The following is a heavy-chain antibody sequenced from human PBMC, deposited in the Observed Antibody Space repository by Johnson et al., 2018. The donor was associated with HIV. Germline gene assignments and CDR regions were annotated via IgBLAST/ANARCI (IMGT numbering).Heavy chain of an antibody. J-gene: IGHJ3*02. V-gene: IGHV3-23*04. Sequence: VQLVESGGGLVQPGGSLRLSCAASGFTFSSYAMSWVRQAPGKGLEWVSAISGSGGSTYYADSVKGRFPIPRATAKNSLYLQMNSLRAEDTAFYYCARSVGYYDSSGYYYVDAFDIWGQGTMVTVSS. CDR1: GFTFSSYA. CDR2: ISGSGGST. D-gene: IGHD3-22*01. CDR3: ARSVGYYDSSGYYYVDAFDI.